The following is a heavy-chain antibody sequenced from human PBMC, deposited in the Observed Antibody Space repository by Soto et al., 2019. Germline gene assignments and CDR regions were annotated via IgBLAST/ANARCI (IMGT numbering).Heavy chain of an antibody. CDR3: ARDRRGYSGYDQVYYYGMDV. J-gene: IGHJ6*02. Sequence: SETLSLTCTVSGGSISSGDYYWSWIRQPPGKGLEWIGYIYYSGSTYYNPSLKSRVTISVDTSKNQFSLKLSSVTAADTAVYYCARDRRGYSGYDQVYYYGMDVWGQGTTVTVSS. V-gene: IGHV4-30-4*01. D-gene: IGHD5-12*01. CDR1: GGSISSGDYY. CDR2: IYYSGST.